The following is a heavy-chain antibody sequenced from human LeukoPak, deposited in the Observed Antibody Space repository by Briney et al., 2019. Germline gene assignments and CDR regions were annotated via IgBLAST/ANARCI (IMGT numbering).Heavy chain of an antibody. CDR1: GFTFSSYA. D-gene: IGHD5-18*01. J-gene: IGHJ4*02. CDR3: ARGDGYSYGFRIGY. CDR2: ISGSGGST. V-gene: IGHV3-23*01. Sequence: GGSLRLSCAASGFTFSSYAMSWVRQAPGKGLEWVSAISGSGGSTYYADSVKGRFTISRDNSKNTLYLQMNSLRAEDTAVYYCARGDGYSYGFRIGYWGQGTLVTVSS.